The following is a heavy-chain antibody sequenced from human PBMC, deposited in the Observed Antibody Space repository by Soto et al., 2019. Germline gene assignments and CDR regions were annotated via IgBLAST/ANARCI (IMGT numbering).Heavy chain of an antibody. J-gene: IGHJ3*02. D-gene: IGHD1-26*01. CDR1: GFTFSSYA. CDR3: AKDSPYSASYKEDGFDI. Sequence: EGQLLESGGGLVQPGGSLRLSCAASGFTFSSYAMSWVRQAPGRGLEWVSSISGSGGRTYHADSVNGRFTISRDNSKNTLFLQMNSLRAEDTAVYYCAKDSPYSASYKEDGFDIWGQGSVVTVSS. CDR2: ISGSGGRT. V-gene: IGHV3-23*01.